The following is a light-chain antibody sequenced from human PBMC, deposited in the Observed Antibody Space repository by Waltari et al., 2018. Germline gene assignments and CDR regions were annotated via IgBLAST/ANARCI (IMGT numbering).Light chain of an antibody. J-gene: IGKJ4*01. CDR3: QQRANWPPLT. V-gene: IGKV3-11*01. Sequence: EIVLTQSPATLSLAPGERATLSCRASQSVSTFLAWYQQKPGQPPRLLIYHASTRATGVPARFSGSGSGTDFTLTISSLEPEDFAVYYCQQRANWPPLTFGGGTKVEI. CDR2: HAS. CDR1: QSVSTF.